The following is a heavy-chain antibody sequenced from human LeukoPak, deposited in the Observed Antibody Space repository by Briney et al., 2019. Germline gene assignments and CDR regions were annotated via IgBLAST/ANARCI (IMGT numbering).Heavy chain of an antibody. D-gene: IGHD6-13*01. CDR2: IYYSGST. J-gene: IGHJ4*02. Sequence: SETLSLTCTVSGGSISSSSYCWGWIRQPPGKGLEWIGSIYYSGSTYYNPSLKSRVTISVDTSKNQFSLKLSSVTAADTAVYYCARHRAAPNLPGANYFDYWGQGTLVTVSS. V-gene: IGHV4-39*01. CDR1: GGSISSSSYC. CDR3: ARHRAAPNLPGANYFDY.